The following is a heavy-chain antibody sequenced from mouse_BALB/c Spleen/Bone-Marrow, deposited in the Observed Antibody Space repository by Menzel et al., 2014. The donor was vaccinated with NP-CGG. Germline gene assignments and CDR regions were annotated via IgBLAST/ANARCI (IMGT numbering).Heavy chain of an antibody. CDR1: GFTFSSFG. J-gene: IGHJ2*01. CDR3: TRGGNWDDFDY. V-gene: IGHV5-17*02. D-gene: IGHD4-1*01. CDR2: ISSGSSTI. Sequence: EVKLVESGGGLVQPGGSRKLSCAASGFTFSSFGMHWVRQAPEKGLEWVAYISSGSSTIFYADTVKGRFTVYRDNPKNTLFLQMTSLRSEDTAMYYCTRGGNWDDFDYRGQGTPLTVSS.